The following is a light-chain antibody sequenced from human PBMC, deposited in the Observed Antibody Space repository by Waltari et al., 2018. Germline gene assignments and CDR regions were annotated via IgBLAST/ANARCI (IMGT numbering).Light chain of an antibody. V-gene: IGKV3-20*01. J-gene: IGKJ1*01. CDR3: QNHEKLPAT. Sequence: EIVLTQSPGTLSLSPGERATLACRASQSVSGFLAWYQQKPGQAPRLLIYHASNRATGIPDRFSGSGSGTDFSLTISRLGPEDFAVYYCQNHEKLPATFGQGTKVEI. CDR2: HAS. CDR1: QSVSGF.